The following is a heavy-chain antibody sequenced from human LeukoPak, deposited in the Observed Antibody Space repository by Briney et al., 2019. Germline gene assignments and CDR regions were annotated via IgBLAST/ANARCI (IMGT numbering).Heavy chain of an antibody. Sequence: GGSLRLSCVLSGLTFSDAWMSWVRQAPGKGLEWVSYIDTFGITYYADSVTGRFTISRDSSTNTLYLQMNSLRADDTAVYYCAGGPYYGTGSRPGYLSYWGLGTLVTVSS. CDR3: AGGPYYGTGSRPGYLSY. D-gene: IGHD3-10*01. CDR1: GLTFSDAW. CDR2: IDTFGIT. J-gene: IGHJ4*02. V-gene: IGHV3-53*01.